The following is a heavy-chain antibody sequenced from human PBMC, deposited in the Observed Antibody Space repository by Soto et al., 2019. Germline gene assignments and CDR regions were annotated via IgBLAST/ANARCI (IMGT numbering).Heavy chain of an antibody. Sequence: GGSLRLSCAASGFTFSRYGMHWVRQAPGKGLEWLAFTSYDGSNKFYADSVKGRFTISRDNSENTLYLQMNGLRVEDTAMYYCAKEDLFHPFAYWAQGTIVTVSS. CDR1: GFTFSRYG. J-gene: IGHJ4*02. CDR2: TSYDGSNK. V-gene: IGHV3-30*18. D-gene: IGHD3-10*01. CDR3: AKEDLFHPFAY.